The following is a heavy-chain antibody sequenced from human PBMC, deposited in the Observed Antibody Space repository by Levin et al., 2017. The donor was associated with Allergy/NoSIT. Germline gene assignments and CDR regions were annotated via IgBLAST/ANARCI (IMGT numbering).Heavy chain of an antibody. V-gene: IGHV4-59*08. Sequence: SETLSLTCTVSGGSISSYYWSWIRQPPGKGLEWIGYIYYSGSTNYNPSLKSRVTISVDTSKNQFSLKLSSVTAADTAVYYCASIVSIYDSSAREAFDIWGQGTMVTVSS. D-gene: IGHD3-22*01. CDR2: IYYSGST. CDR1: GGSISSYY. CDR3: ASIVSIYDSSAREAFDI. J-gene: IGHJ3*02.